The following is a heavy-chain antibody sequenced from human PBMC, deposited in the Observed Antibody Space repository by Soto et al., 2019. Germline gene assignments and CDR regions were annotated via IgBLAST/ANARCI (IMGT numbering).Heavy chain of an antibody. CDR3: ARGGRYSSSRRYYFDY. V-gene: IGHV1-8*01. D-gene: IGHD6-6*01. CDR1: GYTFTSYD. J-gene: IGHJ4*02. Sequence: QVQLVQSGAEVKKPGASVKVSCKASGYTFTSYDINWVRQANGQGLEWMGWMNPNRGNTGYEQKFQGRVTMTRNTSISTAYMELSSLRSEDTAVYYCARGGRYSSSRRYYFDYWGQGTLVTVSS. CDR2: MNPNRGNT.